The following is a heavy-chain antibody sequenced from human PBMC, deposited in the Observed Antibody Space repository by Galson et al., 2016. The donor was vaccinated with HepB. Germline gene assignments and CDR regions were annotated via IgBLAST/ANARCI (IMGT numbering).Heavy chain of an antibody. Sequence: SLRLSCAASGFTFSNAWMSWVRQAPGKGLEWVGRIKSKTDGAITYYAGSVKGRFTISRDNSKNTVYLQMNGLRAEDPAVYYCAKDYVDMSTGPGLRRGTYYFDYWGQGTLVTVSS. J-gene: IGHJ4*02. V-gene: IGHV3-15*01. CDR3: AKDYVDMSTGPGLRRGTYYFDY. D-gene: IGHD5-24*01. CDR1: GFTFSNAW. CDR2: IKSKTDGAIT.